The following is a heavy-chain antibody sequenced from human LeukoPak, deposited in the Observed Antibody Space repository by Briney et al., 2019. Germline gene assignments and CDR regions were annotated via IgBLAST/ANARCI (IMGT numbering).Heavy chain of an antibody. CDR3: ARRRDLYSGSYYPFDY. V-gene: IGHV5-51*01. J-gene: IGHJ4*02. CDR1: GYRFTNNW. Sequence: PGESLKISCKGSGYRFTNNWIGWVRQMPGKGLKCMGIIYPGDSDARYSPSFQGQVTISADKSISTAYLQWSTLKASDTAMYYCARRRDLYSGSYYPFDYWGQGTLVTVSS. D-gene: IGHD1-26*01. CDR2: IYPGDSDA.